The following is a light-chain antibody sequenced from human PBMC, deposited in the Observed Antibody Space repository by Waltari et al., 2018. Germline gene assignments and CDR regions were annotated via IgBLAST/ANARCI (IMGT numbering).Light chain of an antibody. Sequence: DIQMTQSPSAMSASIGDRVTITCRASQGIYTSLAWFQQKPGKVPDLLICSTSTLQSGVSSRFSGSGSGTEFSLTISSLQPEDSATYYCLQHSSYPHTFGQGTKLEI. J-gene: IGKJ2*01. CDR1: QGIYTS. V-gene: IGKV1-17*03. CDR2: STS. CDR3: LQHSSYPHT.